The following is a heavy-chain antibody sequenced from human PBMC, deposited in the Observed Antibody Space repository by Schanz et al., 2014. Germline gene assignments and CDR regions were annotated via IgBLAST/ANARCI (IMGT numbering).Heavy chain of an antibody. D-gene: IGHD3-9*01. CDR2: ISSGGGST. Sequence: EVQLLESGGGLVQPGGSLRLSCAASGFTFSSYAMSWVRQAPGKGLEWVSSISSGGGSTYYADSVKGRFTISRDNSKNTLFLQMNSLRVEDSAIYYCAKAADWPVTRFDPWGQGTLVTVSS. J-gene: IGHJ5*02. CDR3: AKAADWPVTRFDP. CDR1: GFTFSSYA. V-gene: IGHV3-23*01.